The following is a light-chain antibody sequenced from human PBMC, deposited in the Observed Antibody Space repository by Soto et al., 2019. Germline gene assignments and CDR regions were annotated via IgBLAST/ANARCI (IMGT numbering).Light chain of an antibody. CDR3: QQYNNWPPWT. CDR1: QSVSIN. Sequence: EVVMTQSPATLSVSPGERATLPCSASQSVSINLAWYQQKPGQAPRLLIHGASTRAIGIPARFSGSGSGTEFTLTISSLQSEDFAVYYCQQYNNWPPWTFGQGTKVDI. V-gene: IGKV3-15*01. CDR2: GAS. J-gene: IGKJ1*01.